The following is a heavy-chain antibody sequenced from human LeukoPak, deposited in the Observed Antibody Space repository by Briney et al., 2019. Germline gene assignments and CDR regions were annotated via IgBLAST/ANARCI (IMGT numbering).Heavy chain of an antibody. Sequence: SVKVSCKASGFTLTSSAMQWVRQARGQRLEWIGWIVVGSGNTNYAQKFQERVTITRDMSTSTAYMELSSLRSEDTAVYYCAAAYCGGDCYFDYWGQGTLVTVSS. J-gene: IGHJ4*02. V-gene: IGHV1-58*02. D-gene: IGHD2-21*02. CDR1: GFTLTSSA. CDR2: IVVGSGNT. CDR3: AAAYCGGDCYFDY.